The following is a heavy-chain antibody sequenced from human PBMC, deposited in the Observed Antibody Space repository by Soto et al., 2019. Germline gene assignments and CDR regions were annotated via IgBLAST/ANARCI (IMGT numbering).Heavy chain of an antibody. J-gene: IGHJ4*02. D-gene: IGHD6-13*01. Sequence: GGSLRLSCAASGFTFSTYALTWVRQAPGKGLEWVSAIADHGGNTYYADSVKGRFTISRDNSKNTLYLQMNSLRAEDTALYYCAKLGAGTMYWGQGTPVSVSS. CDR2: IADHGGNT. CDR1: GFTFSTYA. V-gene: IGHV3-23*01. CDR3: AKLGAGTMY.